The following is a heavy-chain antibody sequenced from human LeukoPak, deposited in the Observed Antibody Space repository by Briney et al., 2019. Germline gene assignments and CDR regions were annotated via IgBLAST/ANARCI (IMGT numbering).Heavy chain of an antibody. CDR3: ARGLRYFDWYFSD. Sequence: SETLSLTCTVSGGSISSNNYYWGWIRQPPGKGLERIGSIYYSGSTYYNPSLKSRVTISVDTSKNQFSLKLSSVTAADTAVYYCARGLRYFDWYFSDWGQGTLVTVSS. CDR1: GGSISSNNYY. D-gene: IGHD3-9*01. CDR2: IYYSGST. J-gene: IGHJ4*02. V-gene: IGHV4-39*01.